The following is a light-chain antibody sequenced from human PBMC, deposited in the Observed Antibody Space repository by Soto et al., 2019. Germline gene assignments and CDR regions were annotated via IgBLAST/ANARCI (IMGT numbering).Light chain of an antibody. CDR2: DVS. Sequence: QSALTQPRSVSGSPGQSVTISCTGTSSDVGGYNFVSWYQHHPGKAPKLMIYDVSKRPSGVPDRFSGSKSGNTASLTISGLQAEDEADYYCCSYAGSYTWVFGGGTKLIVL. CDR3: CSYAGSYTWV. V-gene: IGLV2-11*01. CDR1: SSDVGGYNF. J-gene: IGLJ3*02.